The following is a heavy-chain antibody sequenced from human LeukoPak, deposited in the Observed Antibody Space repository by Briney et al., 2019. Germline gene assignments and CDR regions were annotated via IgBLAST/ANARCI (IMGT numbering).Heavy chain of an antibody. V-gene: IGHV3-48*01. Sequence: PGGSLILSCAASGFTFSSYSMNWVRQAPGKGLEWVSYISSSSSTIYYADSVKGRFTISRDNAKNSLYLQMNSLRAEDTAVYYCARERREWLSTIFDYWGQGTLVTVSS. CDR2: ISSSSSTI. D-gene: IGHD3-3*01. CDR3: ARERREWLSTIFDY. CDR1: GFTFSSYS. J-gene: IGHJ4*02.